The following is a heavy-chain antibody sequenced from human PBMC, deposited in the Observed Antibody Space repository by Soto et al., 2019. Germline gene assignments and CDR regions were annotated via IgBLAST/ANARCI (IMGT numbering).Heavy chain of an antibody. V-gene: IGHV4-59*01. CDR3: ARGGPVRYSSSWYPPPFDY. Sequence: SETLSLTCTVSGDSISSYYWSWIRQPPGKGLAWIGYIYYSGSTNYNPSLKSRVTISVDTSKNQFSLKLSSVTAADTAVYYCARGGPVRYSSSWYPPPFDYWGQGTLVTVSS. D-gene: IGHD6-13*01. CDR1: GDSISSYY. CDR2: IYYSGST. J-gene: IGHJ4*02.